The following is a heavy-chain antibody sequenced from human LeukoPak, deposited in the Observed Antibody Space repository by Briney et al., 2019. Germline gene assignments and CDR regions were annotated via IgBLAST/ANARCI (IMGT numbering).Heavy chain of an antibody. D-gene: IGHD2-2*01. CDR3: ARDIVVVPAAGRDYYYYYGMDV. V-gene: IGHV3-11*01. CDR2: ISSSGSTI. J-gene: IGHJ6*02. Sequence: GGSLRLSCAASGFTFSDYYMSWIRQAPGKGLEWVSYISSSGSTIYYADSVKGRFTISRDNAKNSLYLQINSLRAEDTAVYYCARDIVVVPAAGRDYYYYYGMDVWGQGTTVTVSS. CDR1: GFTFSDYY.